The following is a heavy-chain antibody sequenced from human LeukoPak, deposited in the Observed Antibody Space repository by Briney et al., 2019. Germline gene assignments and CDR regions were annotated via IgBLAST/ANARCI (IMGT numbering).Heavy chain of an antibody. CDR2: VDPEDGET. CDR1: GYTFTDYY. Sequence: GATVKISCKASGYTFTDYYMHWAQQAPGKGLEWMGRVDPEDGETIYAEKFQGRVTITADTSTDTAYMELSSLRSEDTAVYYCATDPRVVVVVAATYAFDIWGQGTMVTVSS. V-gene: IGHV1-69-2*01. J-gene: IGHJ3*02. CDR3: ATDPRVVVVVAATYAFDI. D-gene: IGHD2-15*01.